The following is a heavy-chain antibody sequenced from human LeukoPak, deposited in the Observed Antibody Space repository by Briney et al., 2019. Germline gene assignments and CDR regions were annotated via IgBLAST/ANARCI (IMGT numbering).Heavy chain of an antibody. Sequence: SETLSLTCAVYGGSFSGYYWSWIRQPPGKGLEWIGEINHSGSTNYNPSLKSRVTISVDTSKNQFSLKLSSVTAADTAVYYCARDLSIHQWKANVLDIWGQGTMVTVSS. CDR1: GGSFSGYY. CDR3: ARDLSIHQWKANVLDI. V-gene: IGHV4-34*01. D-gene: IGHD6-19*01. J-gene: IGHJ3*02. CDR2: INHSGST.